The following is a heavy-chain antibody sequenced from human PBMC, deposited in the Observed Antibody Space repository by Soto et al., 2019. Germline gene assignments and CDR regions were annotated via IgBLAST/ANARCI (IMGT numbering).Heavy chain of an antibody. Sequence: SETLSLTCTVSGGSISSNNWWSWVRQPPGKGLEWIGEIYHSGSTNYNPSLKSRVIISVDTSKNQFSLKLSSVTAADTAVYYCARASPSAAGKTTNWFDPWGQGTLVTVSS. CDR2: IYHSGST. D-gene: IGHD6-13*01. V-gene: IGHV4-4*02. CDR1: GGSISSNNW. CDR3: ARASPSAAGKTTNWFDP. J-gene: IGHJ5*02.